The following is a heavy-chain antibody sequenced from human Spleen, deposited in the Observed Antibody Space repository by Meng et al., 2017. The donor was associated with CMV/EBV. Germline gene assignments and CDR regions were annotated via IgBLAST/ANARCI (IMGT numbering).Heavy chain of an antibody. D-gene: IGHD3-3*01. CDR3: TRDPPYDFWSGYSRNEALYFDY. Sequence: GESLKISCAASGFTFSSYAMSWVRQAPGKGLEWVALIYSGGSSTYYVDSVKGRFTISRDNSKNTLYLQMKSLRAEDTAVYYCTRDPPYDFWSGYSRNEALYFDYWGQGTLVTVSS. CDR1: GFTFSSYA. J-gene: IGHJ4*02. CDR2: IYSGGSST. V-gene: IGHV3-23*03.